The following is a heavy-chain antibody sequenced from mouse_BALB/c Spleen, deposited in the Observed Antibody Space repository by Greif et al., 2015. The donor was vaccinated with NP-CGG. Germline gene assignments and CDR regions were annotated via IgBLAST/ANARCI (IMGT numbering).Heavy chain of an antibody. CDR1: GFTFSSCY. J-gene: IGHJ2*01. CDR2: INSNGGST. CDR3: ARHGRYDGFGY. Sequence: EVKLVESGGGLVKLGGSLKLSCAASGFTFSSCYMSWVRQTPEKRLELVAAINSNGGSTYYPDTVKGRFTISRDNAKNTLYLQMSSLKSEDTALYYCARHGRYDGFGYWGQGTTLTVSS. V-gene: IGHV5-6-2*01. D-gene: IGHD2-14*01.